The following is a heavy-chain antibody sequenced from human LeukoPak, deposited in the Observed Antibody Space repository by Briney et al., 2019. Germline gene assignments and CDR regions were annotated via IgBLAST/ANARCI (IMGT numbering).Heavy chain of an antibody. Sequence: GASVKVSFKCSGYSFTAFYIDWVRQAPGQGLEWMGWIHPRSGETNYAYKFRGRVTMTRDTSISTAYMDLGSLGSDDTDVYYCARDGEYGTGSYCRGCFDYWGQGILVTVSS. V-gene: IGHV1-2*02. J-gene: IGHJ4*02. CDR3: ARDGEYGTGSYCRGCFDY. CDR1: GYSFTAFY. D-gene: IGHD3-10*01. CDR2: IHPRSGET.